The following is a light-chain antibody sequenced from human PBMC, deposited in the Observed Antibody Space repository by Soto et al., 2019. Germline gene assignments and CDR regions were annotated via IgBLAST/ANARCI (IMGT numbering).Light chain of an antibody. CDR2: DTS. CDR1: QSVSIK. CDR3: QQYNNWHPIT. Sequence: EILMTQSPATLSVSPGERATLSCRASQSVSIKLAWYQQRPGQAPRLLIYDTSTRATGIPARFSGSGSGTEFTLTISSLQYEDFAVYYCQQYNNWHPITFGQGTRLEIK. J-gene: IGKJ5*01. V-gene: IGKV3-15*01.